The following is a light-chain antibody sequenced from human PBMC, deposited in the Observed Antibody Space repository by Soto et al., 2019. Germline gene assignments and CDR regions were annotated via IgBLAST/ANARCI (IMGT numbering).Light chain of an antibody. CDR2: DAS. V-gene: IGKV1-5*02. J-gene: IGKJ1*01. CDR1: QSVSTR. Sequence: DIQMTQSPSSLSASVGDRVTIICRASQSVSTRLAWYRQKPGKAPKVLIYDASSWAGGVPSRFTGSGSGTEFTLTINSLQPDDFATYYCQQYSVYWTFGQGTKVDIK. CDR3: QQYSVYWT.